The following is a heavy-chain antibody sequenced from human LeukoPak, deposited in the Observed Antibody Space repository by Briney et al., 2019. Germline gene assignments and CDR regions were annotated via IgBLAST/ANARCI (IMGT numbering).Heavy chain of an antibody. V-gene: IGHV3-30*03. CDR3: ATQPCSGGRCFLLH. D-gene: IGHD2-15*01. CDR1: GLIFSDHA. CDR2: TSFDGRDQ. J-gene: IGHJ4*02. Sequence: GGSLRLSCKASGLIFSDHAMHWVRQAPGKGLDWVAVTSFDGRDQFYADSVKGRFTISRDNSKNILYLQLSSPRVEDTAMYYCATQPCSGGRCFLLHWGQGTLVTVSS.